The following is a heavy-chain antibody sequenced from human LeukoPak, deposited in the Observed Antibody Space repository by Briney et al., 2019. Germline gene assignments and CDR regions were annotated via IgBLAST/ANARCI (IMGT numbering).Heavy chain of an antibody. CDR1: GGSISSYY. CDR3: ARGRSTSFNAFDI. V-gene: IGHV4-4*08. Sequence: PSETLSLTCTVSGGSISSYYWSWIRQPPGKGLEWIGRMYTTGSTNYNPSLKSRVTISVDTSKNQLSMKLSSVTAADTAVYYCARGRSTSFNAFDIWGQGTMVTVSS. CDR2: MYTTGST. J-gene: IGHJ3*02. D-gene: IGHD2-2*01.